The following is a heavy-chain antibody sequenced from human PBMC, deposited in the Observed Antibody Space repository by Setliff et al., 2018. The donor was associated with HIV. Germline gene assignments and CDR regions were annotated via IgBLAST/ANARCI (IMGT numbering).Heavy chain of an antibody. Sequence: PGGSLRLSCAASGFTFSDCSMNWVRQAPGKGLEWISYITSTGSTIFYADSVKGRFTISRDNDKNSVHLQMTSLRAEDTAVYYCAADVPNFSDDYIPIDYWGRGTLVTVSS. D-gene: IGHD4-4*01. V-gene: IGHV3-48*01. CDR2: ITSTGSTI. J-gene: IGHJ4*02. CDR1: GFTFSDCS. CDR3: AADVPNFSDDYIPIDY.